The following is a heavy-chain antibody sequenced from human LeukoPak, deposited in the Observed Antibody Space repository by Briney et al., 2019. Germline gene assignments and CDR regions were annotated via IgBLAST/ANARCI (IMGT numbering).Heavy chain of an antibody. CDR1: GFTFTTYA. D-gene: IGHD6-19*01. CDR3: ARPPYITVADPFDS. Sequence: GGSLRLSCAASGFTFTTYAMTWVRQAPGKELVWVSAINSDGSTTNYADSVKGRFTISRDNAKNTVYLQMDSLRAEDTSVYYCARPPYITVADPFDSWGQGTLVTVSS. CDR2: INSDGSTT. V-gene: IGHV3-74*01. J-gene: IGHJ4*02.